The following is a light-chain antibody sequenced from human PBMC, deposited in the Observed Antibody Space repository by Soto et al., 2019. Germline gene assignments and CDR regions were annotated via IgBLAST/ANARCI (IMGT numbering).Light chain of an antibody. CDR3: HQYGSSPPYT. V-gene: IGKV3-20*01. CDR2: GSS. J-gene: IGKJ2*01. CDR1: QTVSGNY. Sequence: EIVLTQSPGILSLSPGVRATLSCRASQTVSGNYLAWYQQKPGQSPRLLIYGSSDRATGIPDRFSGSGSGTDFTLTINRVEPEDFAVYYCHQYGSSPPYTFGQGTTLEI.